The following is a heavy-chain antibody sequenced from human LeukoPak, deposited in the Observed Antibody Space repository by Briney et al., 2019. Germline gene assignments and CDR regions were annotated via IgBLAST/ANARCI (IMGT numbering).Heavy chain of an antibody. D-gene: IGHD6-13*01. J-gene: IGHJ4*02. Sequence: TGGSLRLSCAASGFTFSSYGMHWVRQAPGKGLEWVAVISYDGSNKYYADSVKGRFTISRDNSKNTLYLQMNSLRAEDTAVYYCANSGSGSSWELFDYWGQGTLVTVSS. CDR3: ANSGSGSSWELFDY. V-gene: IGHV3-30*18. CDR2: ISYDGSNK. CDR1: GFTFSSYG.